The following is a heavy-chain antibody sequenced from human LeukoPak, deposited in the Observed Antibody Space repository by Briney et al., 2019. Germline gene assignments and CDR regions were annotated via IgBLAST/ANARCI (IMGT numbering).Heavy chain of an antibody. CDR1: GYTFTSYG. Sequence: ASVKVSCKASGYTFTSYGISWVRQAPGQGLEWMGWISAYNGNTNYAQKLQGRVTMTTDTSTSTAYMELRSLRSDGTAVYYCARAAPYCTNGVCYVDYWGQGTLVTVSS. D-gene: IGHD2-8*01. J-gene: IGHJ4*02. V-gene: IGHV1-18*01. CDR3: ARAAPYCTNGVCYVDY. CDR2: ISAYNGNT.